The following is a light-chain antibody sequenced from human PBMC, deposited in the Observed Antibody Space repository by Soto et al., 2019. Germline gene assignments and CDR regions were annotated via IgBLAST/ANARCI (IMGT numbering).Light chain of an antibody. Sequence: PSPLTISFPPAERATLSCRASQSVSSTYLGWYQQQPGQPPRLLMSGTSNRATGTPDRFSGSGSGTDFTLTISRLEPEDFAVYFCQQYGTSPLTFGGGTKVDIK. V-gene: IGKV3-20*01. J-gene: IGKJ4*01. CDR2: GTS. CDR1: QSVSSTY. CDR3: QQYGTSPLT.